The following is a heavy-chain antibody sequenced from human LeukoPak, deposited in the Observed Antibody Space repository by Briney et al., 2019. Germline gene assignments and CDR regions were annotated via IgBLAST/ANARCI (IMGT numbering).Heavy chain of an antibody. CDR2: INAGNGNT. CDR3: ARDHWAGTNSYYYYAMDV. V-gene: IGHV1-3*01. Sequence: ASVTVSCTASGYTFTSYTMHWVRQAPGQRLEWMGWINAGNGNTKYSQKVHGRVTITRDTSASTAYMELSSLRSEDTAVYYCARDHWAGTNSYYYYAMDVWGQGTTVTVSS. J-gene: IGHJ6*02. D-gene: IGHD6-19*01. CDR1: GYTFTSYT.